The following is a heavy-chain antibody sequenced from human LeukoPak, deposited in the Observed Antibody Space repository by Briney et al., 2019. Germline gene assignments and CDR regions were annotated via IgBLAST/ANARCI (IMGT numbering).Heavy chain of an antibody. Sequence: GGSLRLSCAASGFIFSNYGMHWVRQAPGKGLEWVAGIWFDGSNEDYADSVKGRFTISRDNAKNTLFLQMTSLRAEDPAVYYCAKVVPFELGFDYWGQGTLVTVSS. D-gene: IGHD3/OR15-3a*01. V-gene: IGHV3-33*06. CDR1: GFIFSNYG. CDR2: IWFDGSNE. CDR3: AKVVPFELGFDY. J-gene: IGHJ4*02.